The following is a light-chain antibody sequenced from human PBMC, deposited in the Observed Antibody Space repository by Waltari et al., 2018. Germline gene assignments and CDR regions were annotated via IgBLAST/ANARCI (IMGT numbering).Light chain of an antibody. CDR3: QQSYSTPLT. Sequence: DIQMTQSPSSLSASVGDRVTITCRASQSISSYLNWYQQKPGKAPKLLIYAASSLQSGVPSRFRGSGSGTDFTLTISSMQPEDFATYYCQQSYSTPLTFGPWTKVDI. J-gene: IGKJ3*01. CDR2: AAS. CDR1: QSISSY. V-gene: IGKV1-39*01.